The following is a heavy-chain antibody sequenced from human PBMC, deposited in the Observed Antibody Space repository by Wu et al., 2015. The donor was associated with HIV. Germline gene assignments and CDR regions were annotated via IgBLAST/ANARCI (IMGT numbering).Heavy chain of an antibody. J-gene: IGHJ1*01. CDR1: GDTLNKLS. V-gene: IGHV1-24*01. D-gene: IGHD1-26*01. Sequence: QVHLLQSGAEVKKPGASVKVSCKVSGDTLNKLSIHWVRQAPGKGLEWVGGFDPEHGRKVYTQKYQDRVIMTEDTSINTAHMVLNSLRSEDTAVYYCASKFRDVRSIGLQDWGQGTLVSVYS. CDR2: FDPEHGRK. CDR3: ASKFRDVRSIGLQD.